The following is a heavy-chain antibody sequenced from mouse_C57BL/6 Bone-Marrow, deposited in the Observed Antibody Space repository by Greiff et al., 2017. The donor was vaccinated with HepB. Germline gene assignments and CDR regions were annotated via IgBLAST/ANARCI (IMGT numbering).Heavy chain of an antibody. CDR1: GFTFSSYT. Sequence: DVMLVESGGGLVKPGGSLKLSCAASGFTFSSYTMSWVRQTPEKRLEWVATISGGGGNTYYPDSVKGRFTISRDNAKKTLYLQMSSLRSEDTALYYCATYGYDAYWYFDVWGTGTTVTVSS. CDR3: ATYGYDAYWYFDV. J-gene: IGHJ1*03. CDR2: ISGGGGNT. D-gene: IGHD2-2*01. V-gene: IGHV5-9*01.